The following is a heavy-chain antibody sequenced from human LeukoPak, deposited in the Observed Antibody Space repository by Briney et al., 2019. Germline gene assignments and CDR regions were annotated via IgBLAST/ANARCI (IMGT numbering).Heavy chain of an antibody. CDR2: IYYSGST. Sequence: PSETLSLTCTVSGGSISSSSYYWGWIRQPPGKGLEWIGSIYYSGSTYYNPSLKSRVTISVDTSKNQFSLKLSSVTAADTAVYYCARHIVVVVAARRVNWFDPWGQGTLVTVSS. D-gene: IGHD2-15*01. J-gene: IGHJ5*02. V-gene: IGHV4-39*07. CDR3: ARHIVVVVAARRVNWFDP. CDR1: GGSISSSSYY.